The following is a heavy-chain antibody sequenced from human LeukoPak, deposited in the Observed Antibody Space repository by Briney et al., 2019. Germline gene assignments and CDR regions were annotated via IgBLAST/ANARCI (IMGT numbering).Heavy chain of an antibody. V-gene: IGHV4-34*01. D-gene: IGHD6-13*01. CDR3: ATLSSSSWYYYGMDV. CDR2: INHSGST. Sequence: SETLSLTCAVYGGSFSGYYWSWIRQPPGKGLEWIGEINHSGSTNYNPSLKSRVTISVDTSKNQFSLKLSSVTAADTAVNYCATLSSSSWYYYGMDVWGQGTTVTVSS. J-gene: IGHJ6*02. CDR1: GGSFSGYY.